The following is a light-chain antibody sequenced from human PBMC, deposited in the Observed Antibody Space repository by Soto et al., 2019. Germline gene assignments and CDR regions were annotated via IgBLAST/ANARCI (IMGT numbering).Light chain of an antibody. CDR1: QTISTRY. CDR3: QQYGSSRT. J-gene: IGKJ1*01. Sequence: EIVLTQSPGTLSLSPGERATLSCRASQTISTRYLAWYQQKPAQAPRLLIYGASNRATGIPDRFSGSGSGTDFTLTINGLEPEDFAVYYCQQYGSSRTFGQGTKVDIK. V-gene: IGKV3-20*01. CDR2: GAS.